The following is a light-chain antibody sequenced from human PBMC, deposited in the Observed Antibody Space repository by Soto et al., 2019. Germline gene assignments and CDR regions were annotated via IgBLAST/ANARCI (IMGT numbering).Light chain of an antibody. Sequence: EIVLTQSPGTLSLSPGERATLSCRASQTVGSGYLAWYQQKPGQAPRLLIHTASSRATGITDRFSDSGSGTDFTLTISRLEPEDFALYYCQQYSNSPYTFGQGSKLEIK. CDR1: QTVGSGY. CDR2: TAS. J-gene: IGKJ2*01. V-gene: IGKV3-20*01. CDR3: QQYSNSPYT.